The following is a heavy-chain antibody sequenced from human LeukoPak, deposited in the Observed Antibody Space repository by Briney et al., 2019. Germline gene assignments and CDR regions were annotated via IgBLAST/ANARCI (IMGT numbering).Heavy chain of an antibody. CDR3: ARGRDAYYDSSGPIQH. V-gene: IGHV4-59*01. CDR2: IYYSGST. D-gene: IGHD3-22*01. CDR1: GGSISSYY. J-gene: IGHJ1*01. Sequence: TSETLSLTCTVSGGSISSYYWSWIQQSPGKGLEWIGYIYYSGSTNYDPSLKSRVTISVDTSKNQFSLKLNSVTAADTAVYYCARGRDAYYDSSGPIQHWGQGTLVTVSS.